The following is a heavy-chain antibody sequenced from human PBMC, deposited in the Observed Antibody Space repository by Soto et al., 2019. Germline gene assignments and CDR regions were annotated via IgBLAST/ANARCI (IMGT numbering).Heavy chain of an antibody. CDR2: IYRTGST. D-gene: IGHD1-7*01. CDR3: ASRDPGTSVDY. Sequence: PSETLSLTCSVSGCSFTSNNWWTWVRQPPGQGLEWIGEIYRTGSTNYNPSLKSRVTISLDKSGNQFSLKVTSLTAADTAVYYCASRDPGTSVDYWGQGTLVPVSS. J-gene: IGHJ4*02. V-gene: IGHV4-4*02. CDR1: GCSFTSNNW.